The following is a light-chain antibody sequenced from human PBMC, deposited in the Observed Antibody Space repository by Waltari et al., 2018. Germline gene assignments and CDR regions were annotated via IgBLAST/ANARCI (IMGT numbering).Light chain of an antibody. Sequence: DIQMTQSPSTLSASVGDRVTITCRASQTIRTWLAWYQQKPGNAPKVLIYRASTLQSGVPPTFSGSGSGTEFILTISSLHPDDFATYYCQQYNIYPYTFGQGTKLEI. CDR2: RAS. CDR3: QQYNIYPYT. J-gene: IGKJ2*01. V-gene: IGKV1-5*03. CDR1: QTIRTW.